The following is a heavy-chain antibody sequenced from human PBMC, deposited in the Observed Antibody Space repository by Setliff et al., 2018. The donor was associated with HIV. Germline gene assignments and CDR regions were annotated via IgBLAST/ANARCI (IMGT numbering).Heavy chain of an antibody. V-gene: IGHV1-18*01. CDR3: ATLDY. Sequence: ASVKVSCKASGYTFTRYGINWVRQAPGQGLEWMGWISGYNDNTNYAQKFQGRVTMTTDTSISTAYMELSRLRSDDTAVYYCATLDYWGQGTLVTVS. CDR2: ISGYNDNT. CDR1: GYTFTRYG. J-gene: IGHJ4*02.